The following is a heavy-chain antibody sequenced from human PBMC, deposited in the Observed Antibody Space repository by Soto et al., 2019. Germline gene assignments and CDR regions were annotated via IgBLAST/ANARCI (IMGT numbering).Heavy chain of an antibody. J-gene: IGHJ4*02. Sequence: SVKVSCKASGGTFSSYAISWVRQAPGQGLEWMGGIIPIFGTANYAQKFQGRVTITADESTSTAYMELSSLRSEDTAVYYCARRKVEYSSSYYFDYWGQGTLVTVSS. V-gene: IGHV1-69*13. CDR2: IIPIFGTA. CDR3: ARRKVEYSSSYYFDY. D-gene: IGHD6-6*01. CDR1: GGTFSSYA.